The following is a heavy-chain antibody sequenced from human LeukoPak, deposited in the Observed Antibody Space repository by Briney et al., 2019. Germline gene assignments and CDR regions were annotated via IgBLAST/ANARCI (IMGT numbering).Heavy chain of an antibody. Sequence: SETLSLTCAVYGGSFSGYYWSWIRQPPGKGLEWIGEINHSGSTNYNPSLKSRVTISVDTSKNQFSLKLSSVTAADTAVYYCARGRGRGYGFWSGYLNYYYYMDVWGKGTTVTVSS. D-gene: IGHD3-3*01. CDR1: GGSFSGYY. J-gene: IGHJ6*03. CDR3: ARGRGRGYGFWSGYLNYYYYMDV. V-gene: IGHV4-34*01. CDR2: INHSGST.